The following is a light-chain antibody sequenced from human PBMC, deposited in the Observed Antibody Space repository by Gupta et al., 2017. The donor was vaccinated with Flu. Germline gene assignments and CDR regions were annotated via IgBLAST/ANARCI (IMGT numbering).Light chain of an antibody. Sequence: GVAASISCRSSQSLLQTNGYNYLDWYLQRPGQSPQWLIYLGSLRASGVPDRFSGTGSDTNCTLIISPVEAEDVGVYYCMEGRQIASGRLSFGGGTKVDIK. V-gene: IGKV2-28*01. CDR3: MEGRQIASGRLS. CDR1: QSLLQTNGYNY. J-gene: IGKJ4*01. CDR2: LGS.